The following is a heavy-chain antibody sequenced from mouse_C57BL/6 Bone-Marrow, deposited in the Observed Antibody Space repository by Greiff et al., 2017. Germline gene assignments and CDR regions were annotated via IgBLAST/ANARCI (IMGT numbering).Heavy chain of an antibody. CDR2: ISNGGGST. CDR1: GFTFSDYY. J-gene: IGHJ1*03. Sequence: EVKLVESGGGLVQPGGSLKLSCAASGFTFSDYYMYWVRQTPEKRLEWVAYISNGGGSTYYPDTVKGRFTISRDNAKNTLYLQMSRLKSEDTAMYYCARHRISSYWYFDVWGTGTTVTVSS. V-gene: IGHV5-12*01. CDR3: ARHRISSYWYFDV.